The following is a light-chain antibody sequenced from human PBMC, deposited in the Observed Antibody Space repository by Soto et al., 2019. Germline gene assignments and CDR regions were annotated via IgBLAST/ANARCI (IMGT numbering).Light chain of an antibody. J-gene: IGKJ2*01. CDR3: QQSDSTPYT. Sequence: DIQMTQSPSSLSASVGDRVTITCRASQTISTYLNWYQQKPGKAPRLLIYDASSLLSGVPSRFSGSGSGTDFTLTIASLQPEDFSTYYCQQSDSTPYTFGRATKVDIK. CDR2: DAS. V-gene: IGKV1-39*01. CDR1: QTISTY.